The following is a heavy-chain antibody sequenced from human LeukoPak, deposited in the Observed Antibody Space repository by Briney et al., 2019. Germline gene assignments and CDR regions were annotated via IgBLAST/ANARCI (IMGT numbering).Heavy chain of an antibody. V-gene: IGHV4-39*01. CDR1: GGSISSSSYY. Sequence: PSETLSLTCTVSGGSISSSSYYWGWIRQPPGKGLEWIGSIYYSGNTYYNPSLKSRVTISVDTSKNQFSLRLSSVTAADTAVYYCARHYSKVTYYYDSSGYYYLDYWGQGTPVTVSS. CDR3: ARHYSKVTYYYDSSGYYYLDY. D-gene: IGHD3-22*01. CDR2: IYYSGNT. J-gene: IGHJ4*02.